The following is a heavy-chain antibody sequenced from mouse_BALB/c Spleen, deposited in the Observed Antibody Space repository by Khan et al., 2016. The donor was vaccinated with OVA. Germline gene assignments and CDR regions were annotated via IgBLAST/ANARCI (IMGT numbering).Heavy chain of an antibody. Sequence: VELVESGPGLVQPSQSLSITCTVSGFSLTNFGVHWVRQSPGKGLEWLGVIWSGGSTDYNAASKSRLSISKDNSKSQVFFKMNSLQANDTATYYCARREYLMTWFAYWGQGTLVTVSA. CDR2: IWSGGST. V-gene: IGHV2-2*02. CDR3: ARREYLMTWFAY. CDR1: GFSLTNFG. J-gene: IGHJ3*01.